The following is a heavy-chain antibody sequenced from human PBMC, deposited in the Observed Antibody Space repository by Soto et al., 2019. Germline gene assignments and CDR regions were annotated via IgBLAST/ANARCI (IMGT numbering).Heavy chain of an antibody. J-gene: IGHJ4*02. V-gene: IGHV1-69*01. CDR1: GGTFSSYT. Sequence: QVQLVQSGAEVTKPGSSVKVSCKASGGTFSSYTITWVRQAPGQGLEWMGGITPMFGTPNYAQKFRGRVTITADESTSTAYRELSSLRSEDTAMYFCARDGTLYDSRAYYYLYWGQGTLVTVSS. CDR3: ARDGTLYDSRAYYYLY. CDR2: ITPMFGTP. D-gene: IGHD3-22*01.